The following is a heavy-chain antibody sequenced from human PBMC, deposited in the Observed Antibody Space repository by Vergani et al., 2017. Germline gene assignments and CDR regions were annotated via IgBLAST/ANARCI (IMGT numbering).Heavy chain of an antibody. Sequence: VQLVESGGGLVQPGGSLRLSCTASGFTFSNYWMQWVRQAPGKGLMWVSRINSDGDSTSYADSVKGRFTISRDNSKNMLYLQMNSLRAEDTAVYYCTRGWYYDSIAYWADWGQGTLVAVRS. D-gene: IGHD3-22*01. J-gene: IGHJ4*02. CDR2: INSDGDST. CDR1: GFTFSNYW. CDR3: TRGWYYDSIAYWAD. V-gene: IGHV3-74*01.